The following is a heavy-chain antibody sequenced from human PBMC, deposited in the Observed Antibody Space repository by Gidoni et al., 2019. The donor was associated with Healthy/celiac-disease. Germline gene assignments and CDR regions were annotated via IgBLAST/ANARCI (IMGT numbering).Heavy chain of an antibody. V-gene: IGHV3-64*02. J-gene: IGHJ2*01. D-gene: IGHD2-2*01. CDR3: ARDGMDCSSTSCHPLWYFDL. CDR2: ISSNGGST. CDR1: GFTLCSYA. Sequence: EVQLVESGEGLVQPGGSLRTSCHASGFTLCSYALHWVRQAPGKGLEYVSAISSNGGSTYYADSVKGRFTISRDNSKNTLYLQMGSLRAEDMAVYYCARDGMDCSSTSCHPLWYFDLWGRGTLVTVSS.